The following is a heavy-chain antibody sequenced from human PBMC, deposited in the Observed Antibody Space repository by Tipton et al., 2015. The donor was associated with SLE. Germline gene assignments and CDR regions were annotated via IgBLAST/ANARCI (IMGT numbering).Heavy chain of an antibody. J-gene: IGHJ2*01. V-gene: IGHV4-4*02. CDR3: ARDELVYFDL. D-gene: IGHD3-10*01. Sequence: TLSLTCAVSGDSMNSDTWWSWVRQPPGKGLEWIGEIFHSGYTSYHPSLRSRVNISVDTSKNQFSLKLSSVTAADTAVYYRARDELVYFDLWGRGTLVTVSS. CDR2: IFHSGYT. CDR1: GDSMNSDTW.